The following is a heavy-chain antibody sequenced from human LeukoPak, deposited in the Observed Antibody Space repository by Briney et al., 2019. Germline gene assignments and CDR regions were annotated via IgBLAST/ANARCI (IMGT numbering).Heavy chain of an antibody. D-gene: IGHD3-10*01. CDR3: ARASYGSGSYRKFWFDP. CDR1: GGSISGGGYY. J-gene: IGHJ5*02. Sequence: SQTLSLTCTVSGGSISGGGYYWRWIRQHPGKGLEWIGYIYYSGSTYYNPSLKSRVTISVDTSKNQFSLKLSSVTAADTAVYYCARASYGSGSYRKFWFDPWGQGTLVTVSS. V-gene: IGHV4-31*03. CDR2: IYYSGST.